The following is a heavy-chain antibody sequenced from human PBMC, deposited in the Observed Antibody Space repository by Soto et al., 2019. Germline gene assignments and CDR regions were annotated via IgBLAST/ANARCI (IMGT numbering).Heavy chain of an antibody. V-gene: IGHV1-69*01. CDR2: IITFFGAA. J-gene: IGHJ6*02. CDR3: ARGGKERFRGSGMDV. Sequence: QVQLVQSGAEVRKPGSSVRVSCKASGGRFSTYAFNWVRQAPGQGLEWLGGIITFFGAAMYAQKFQGRVTITADEFTTTAYMELSGLRSEDTAVDYCARGGKERFRGSGMDVWGQGTTVTVSS. CDR1: GGRFSTYA. D-gene: IGHD1-1*01.